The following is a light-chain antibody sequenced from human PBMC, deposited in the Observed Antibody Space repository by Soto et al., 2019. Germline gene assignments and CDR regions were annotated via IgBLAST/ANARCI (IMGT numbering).Light chain of an antibody. Sequence: DIQMTQSPPSLSASVGDRVTITCRASQDIAKDLGWYQQKPGKAPKRLIRDASSLESGVPLRFSGSGSGTEFTLTISSLQPEDLAIYYCQQHIYLLICGGGTKVNIK. V-gene: IGKV1-17*01. J-gene: IGKJ4*01. CDR3: QQHIYLLI. CDR1: QDIAKD. CDR2: DAS.